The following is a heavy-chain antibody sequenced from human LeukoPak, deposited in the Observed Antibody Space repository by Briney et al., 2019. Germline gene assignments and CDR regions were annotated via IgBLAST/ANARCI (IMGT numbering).Heavy chain of an antibody. D-gene: IGHD5-18*01. V-gene: IGHV4-31*03. J-gene: IGHJ5*02. CDR3: ASGYGSGWFDA. Sequence: PSQTLSLTCTVSGASVSSGRYYWSWIRQHPGKGLEWIAYIVDCEKIYYNPSLKSRLILSLDTSENQFSLNLSSMTAADTAVYFCASGYGSGWFDAWGQGTLVAVSS. CDR1: GASVSSGRYY. CDR2: IVDCEKI.